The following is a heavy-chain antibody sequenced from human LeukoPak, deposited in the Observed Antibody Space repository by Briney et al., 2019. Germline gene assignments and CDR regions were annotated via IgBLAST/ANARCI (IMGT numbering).Heavy chain of an antibody. CDR3: ARSLRKCLVQGFDY. V-gene: IGHV4-34*01. CDR1: GGSFSGYY. D-gene: IGHD6-19*01. Sequence: SETLSLTCAVYGGSFSGYYWSWIRQPPGKGLEWIGEINHSGSTNYNPSLKSRVTISVDTSKNQFSLKLSSVTAADTAVYYCARSLRKCLVQGFDYWGQGTLVTVSS. J-gene: IGHJ4*02. CDR2: INHSGST.